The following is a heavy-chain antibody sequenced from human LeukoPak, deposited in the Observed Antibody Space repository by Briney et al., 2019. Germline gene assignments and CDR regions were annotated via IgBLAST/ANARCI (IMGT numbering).Heavy chain of an antibody. CDR1: GFTFSSYA. D-gene: IGHD1-20*01. Sequence: PGGSLRLSCVASGFTFSSYAMHWVRQAPGKGLEWVAVISYDGSNKYYADSVKGRFTISRDNSKNTLYLQMNSLRAEDTAVYYCAKLSVTGRSWDMDVWGKGTTVTVSS. CDR2: ISYDGSNK. CDR3: AKLSVTGRSWDMDV. J-gene: IGHJ6*03. V-gene: IGHV3-30-3*02.